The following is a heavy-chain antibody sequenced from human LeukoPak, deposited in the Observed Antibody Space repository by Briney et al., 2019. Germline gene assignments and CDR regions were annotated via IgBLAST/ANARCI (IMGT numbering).Heavy chain of an antibody. V-gene: IGHV3-30*02. CDR1: GFSFSDHA. CDR3: AKPSGNCVDY. J-gene: IGHJ4*02. Sequence: PGGSLRLSCGASGFSFSDHAMHWVRQAPDKGLEWVAFIRFDGTTTDYTDSVKGRFTISRDNSKNTLFLQMNSLRPEDTGVYFCAKPSGNCVDYWGQGTLVTVS. D-gene: IGHD1-26*01. CDR2: IRFDGTTT.